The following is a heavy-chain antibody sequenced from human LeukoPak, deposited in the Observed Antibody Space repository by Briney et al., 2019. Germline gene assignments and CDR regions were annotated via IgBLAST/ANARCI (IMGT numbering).Heavy chain of an antibody. Sequence: RTSETLSLTCAVYGGSFSGYYWSWIRQPPGKGLEWIGEINHSGSTDYNPSLKSRVTISVDTSKNQFSLKLSSVTAADTAVYYCARLLYMDVWGKGTTVTISS. CDR1: GGSFSGYY. CDR3: ARLLYMDV. J-gene: IGHJ6*03. CDR2: INHSGST. V-gene: IGHV4-34*01.